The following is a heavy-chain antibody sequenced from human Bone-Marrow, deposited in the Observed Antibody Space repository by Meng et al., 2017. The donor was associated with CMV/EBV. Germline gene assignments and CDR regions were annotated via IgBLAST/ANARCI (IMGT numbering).Heavy chain of an antibody. CDR1: GFTVSSNY. J-gene: IGHJ6*02. V-gene: IGHV3-53*01. Sequence: GESLKISCAASGFTVSSNYMSWVRQAPGKGLEWVSVIYSGGSTYYADSVKGRFIISRDNSKNTLYLQMNSLRAEDTAVYYCARAPELAGYGMDVWGQGTTVTVSS. CDR3: ARAPELAGYGMDV. D-gene: IGHD6-13*01. CDR2: IYSGGST.